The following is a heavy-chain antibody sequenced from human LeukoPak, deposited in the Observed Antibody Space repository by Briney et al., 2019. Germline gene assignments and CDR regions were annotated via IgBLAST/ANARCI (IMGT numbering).Heavy chain of an antibody. CDR2: IYYSGST. Sequence: PSETLSLTCAVYGGSFSGYYWSWIRQPPGKGLEWIGSIYYSGSTYYNPSLKSRVTISVDTSKNQFSLKLSSVTAADTAVYYCARHPDYDFWSGYYMDVWGKGTTVTVSS. V-gene: IGHV4-34*01. CDR1: GGSFSGYY. CDR3: ARHPDYDFWSGYYMDV. J-gene: IGHJ6*03. D-gene: IGHD3-3*01.